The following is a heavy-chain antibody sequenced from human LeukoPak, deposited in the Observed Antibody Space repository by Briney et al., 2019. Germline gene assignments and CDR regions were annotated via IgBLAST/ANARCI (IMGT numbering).Heavy chain of an antibody. J-gene: IGHJ5*02. D-gene: IGHD3-3*01. Sequence: SVKVSCKASGGTFSSYAISWVRQAPGQGLEWMGRIIPIFGIANYAQKFQGRVTITADKSTSTAYMELSSLGSEDTAVYYCARQTIFGVVPHNWFDPWGQGTLVTVSS. CDR2: IIPIFGIA. CDR1: GGTFSSYA. V-gene: IGHV1-69*04. CDR3: ARQTIFGVVPHNWFDP.